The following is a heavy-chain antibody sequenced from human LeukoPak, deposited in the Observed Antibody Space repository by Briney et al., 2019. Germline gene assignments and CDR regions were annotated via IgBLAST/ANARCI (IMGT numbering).Heavy chain of an antibody. J-gene: IGHJ4*02. CDR3: ARLVVPPGNRGWYYEH. CDR1: EFIFSNYW. D-gene: IGHD2-2*01. Sequence: GGSLRLSCAASEFIFSNYWMSWVRQGPGEGPEWVANINQGGSEKYYVDSVKGRFTISRDNAKNSLDLQMHSLRVEDTAIYYCARLVVPPGNRGWYYEHWGQGTLVTVSS. V-gene: IGHV3-7*03. CDR2: INQGGSEK.